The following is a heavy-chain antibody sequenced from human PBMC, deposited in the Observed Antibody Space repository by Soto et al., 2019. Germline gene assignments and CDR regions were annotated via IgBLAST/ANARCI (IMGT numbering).Heavy chain of an antibody. J-gene: IGHJ5*02. V-gene: IGHV4-4*07. Sequence: QVQLQESGPGVVKPSETLSLTCNVSGGSISSYYWSWIRQPAGKGLEWIGRIYTSGSTDYNPSLRSRVTMSVDTSKTQFSLKLRSVTAADTAVYYCARDGGAAAGLNGFDPWGQGTLVTVSS. CDR3: ARDGGAAAGLNGFDP. CDR1: GGSISSYY. CDR2: IYTSGST. D-gene: IGHD6-13*01.